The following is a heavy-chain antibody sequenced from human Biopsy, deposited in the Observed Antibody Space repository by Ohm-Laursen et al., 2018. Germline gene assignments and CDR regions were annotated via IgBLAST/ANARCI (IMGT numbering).Heavy chain of an antibody. CDR1: GFTFRDYY. Sequence: GSLRLSCTASGFTFRDYYMIWIRQPPGKGLEWVSYITNSCGTVYYEDSVKGRFTVSRDNAKNSLYLQMDRLRAEDTAVYYCARPPWGHAYGYYNGMDVWGQGTTVIVSS. J-gene: IGHJ6*02. V-gene: IGHV3-11*01. D-gene: IGHD3-10*01. CDR3: ARPPWGHAYGYYNGMDV. CDR2: ITNSCGTV.